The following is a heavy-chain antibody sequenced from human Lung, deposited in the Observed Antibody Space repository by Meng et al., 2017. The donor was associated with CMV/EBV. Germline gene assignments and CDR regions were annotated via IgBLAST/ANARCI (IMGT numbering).Heavy chain of an antibody. CDR3: ARLGYYDSSPLGDYFDY. CDR2: INPSGGST. Sequence: ASXXVSXKASGYTFTSYYMHWVRQAPGQGLEWMGIINPSGGSTSYAQKFQGRVTMTRDTSTSTVYMELSSLRSEDTAVYYCARLGYYDSSPLGDYFDYWGQGTLVTFPS. J-gene: IGHJ4*02. V-gene: IGHV1-46*01. CDR1: GYTFTSYY. D-gene: IGHD3-22*01.